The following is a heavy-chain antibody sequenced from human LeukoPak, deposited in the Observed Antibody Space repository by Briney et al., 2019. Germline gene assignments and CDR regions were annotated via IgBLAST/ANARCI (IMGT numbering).Heavy chain of an antibody. CDR3: ARGGYFSHSSAHYYVADWFDP. CDR2: VNHSGST. D-gene: IGHD3-22*01. Sequence: SETLSLTCAVYGGSFSGYYWSWIRQPPGKGLEWIGEVNHSGSTSHNPSLQSRVTMSVDTSKNQFSLNLNSVTAADTAVYYCARGGYFSHSSAHYYVADWFDPWGQGTLVTVSS. CDR1: GGSFSGYY. V-gene: IGHV4-34*01. J-gene: IGHJ5*02.